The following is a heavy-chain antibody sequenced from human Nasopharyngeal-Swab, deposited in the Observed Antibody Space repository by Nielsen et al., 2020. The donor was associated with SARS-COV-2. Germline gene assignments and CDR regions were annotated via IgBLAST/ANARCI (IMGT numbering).Heavy chain of an antibody. CDR1: GFTFSSYP. J-gene: IGHJ6*04. CDR2: ISYDGSNK. V-gene: IGHV3-30-3*01. CDR3: ARDLGDV. Sequence: GGPLRLSCAASGFTFSSYPMHWSRQTPGKGLDWVAVISYDGSNKYYADPVKGRFTISRDNSKNTLYLQMNSLRAEDTAVYYCARDLGDVWGKGTTVTVSS.